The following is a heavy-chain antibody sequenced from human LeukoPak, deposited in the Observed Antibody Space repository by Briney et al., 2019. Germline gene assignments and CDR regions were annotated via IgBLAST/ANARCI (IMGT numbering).Heavy chain of an antibody. V-gene: IGHV3-23*01. D-gene: IGHD3-16*01. CDR3: ARASWVSSTDAVR. CDR2: MKGNGEA. J-gene: IGHJ4*02. Sequence: GGSLRLSCAASGLSFSTFAMSRVRQGPARGLEWVSSMKGNGEAFYADSVKGRFTLSSDSSRNTVYLQLNNLRVEDTAIYYCARASWVSSTDAVRWGQGTLVTVSS. CDR1: GLSFSTFA.